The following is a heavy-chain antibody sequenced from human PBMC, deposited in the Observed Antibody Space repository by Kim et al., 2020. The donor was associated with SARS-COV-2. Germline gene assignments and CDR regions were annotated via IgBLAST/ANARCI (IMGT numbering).Heavy chain of an antibody. V-gene: IGHV3-9*01. CDR2: ISWNSGSI. Sequence: GGSLRLSCAASGFTFGDYAMHWVRQAPGKGLEWVSGISWNSGSIGYADSVKGRFTISRDNAKNSLYLQMNSLRAEDTALYYCAKDNNQLLPPYYFDYWGQGTLVTVSS. CDR1: GFTFGDYA. CDR3: AKDNNQLLPPYYFDY. D-gene: IGHD2-2*01. J-gene: IGHJ4*02.